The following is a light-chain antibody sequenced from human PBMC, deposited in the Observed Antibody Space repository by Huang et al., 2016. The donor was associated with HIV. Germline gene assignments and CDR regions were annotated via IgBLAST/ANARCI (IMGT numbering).Light chain of an antibody. CDR3: QQSSNTVYT. CDR2: GAS. J-gene: IGKJ2*01. CDR1: QSISRY. V-gene: IGKV1-39*01. Sequence: DIQITQSPSSLYASVGDRVTITCRASQSISRYLNWYQQKPGRAPKLLICGASSLHSRVPSRFSGSGSGTEFTLTISSLQREDFATYYCQQSSNTVYTFGQGTKVEIK.